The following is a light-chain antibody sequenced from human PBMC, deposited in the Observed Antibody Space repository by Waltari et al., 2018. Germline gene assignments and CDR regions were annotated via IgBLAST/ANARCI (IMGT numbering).Light chain of an antibody. Sequence: DVVMTQSPLSLPVTLGQPASISCFSSQSLVHSDGNAYLNWFHQRPGQSPRRLIYQVSTRDSGGPDRFSGSGSGTDFTLKISRVEAEDVGVYYFMQGTHWPRTFGQGTKVEIK. CDR1: QSLVHSDGNAY. J-gene: IGKJ1*01. CDR2: QVS. V-gene: IGKV2-30*02. CDR3: MQGTHWPRT.